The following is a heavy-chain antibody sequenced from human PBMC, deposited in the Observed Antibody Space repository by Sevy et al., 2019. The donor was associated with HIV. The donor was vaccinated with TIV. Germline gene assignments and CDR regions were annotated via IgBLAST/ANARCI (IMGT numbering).Heavy chain of an antibody. D-gene: IGHD2-8*01. CDR3: AREGCTKPHDY. V-gene: IGHV3-23*01. J-gene: IGHJ4*02. Sequence: GSLRPSCAASGFNFSKYSMSWVRPPPRKGLEWVSTLSFGCGEINYADSVKGRFTISRDNSKSSVYLQMNNLRPEDTAVYYCAREGCTKPHDYWGQGTLVTVSS. CDR2: LSFGCGEI. CDR1: GFNFSKYS.